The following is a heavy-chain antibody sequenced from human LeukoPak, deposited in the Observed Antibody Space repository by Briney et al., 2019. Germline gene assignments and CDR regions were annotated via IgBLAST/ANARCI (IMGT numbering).Heavy chain of an antibody. V-gene: IGHV4-38-2*01. D-gene: IGHD3-16*01. J-gene: IGHJ6*03. CDR2: IFHSGIA. CDR3: GRAGFGTAYNRFYYYMDV. Sequence: SETLSLTCAVSNYPITSDYYWVWTRQPPGQGLEWIGQIFHSGIALYNPSLKSRVTMSVDTSRSQFSVNLNSVTAADTAVYFCGRAGFGTAYNRFYYYMDVWGKGTTVTVSS. CDR1: NYPITSDYY.